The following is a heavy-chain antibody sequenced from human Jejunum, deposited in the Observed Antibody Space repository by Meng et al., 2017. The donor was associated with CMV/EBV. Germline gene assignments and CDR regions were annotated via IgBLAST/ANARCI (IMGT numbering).Heavy chain of an antibody. Sequence: SCVASGFTFRSHWMTWVRQAPGKGLEWVATIKQDESETYYVGSVKGRFTISRDNVENSVFLQMNSLRGDDTAVYYCARDRNLTYWGQGTLVTVSS. D-gene: IGHD3-9*01. CDR3: ARDRNLTY. CDR1: GFTFRSHW. J-gene: IGHJ4*02. V-gene: IGHV3-7*01. CDR2: IKQDESET.